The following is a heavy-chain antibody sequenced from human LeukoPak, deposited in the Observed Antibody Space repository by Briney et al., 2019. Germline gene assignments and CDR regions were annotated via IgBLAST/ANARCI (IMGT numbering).Heavy chain of an antibody. CDR3: SKGFRSAGAGSRFDL. D-gene: IGHD6-13*01. CDR1: GFTFSSYG. CDR2: IWYDGSNK. Sequence: GRSLRLSCAASGFTFSSYGMHWVRQAPGKGLEWVAVIWYDGSNKYYADSVKGRFTISRDNSKNTLYLQMNSLRAEDTAVYYCSKGFRSAGAGSRFDLWGQETLVPVPS. J-gene: IGHJ4*02. V-gene: IGHV3-33*06.